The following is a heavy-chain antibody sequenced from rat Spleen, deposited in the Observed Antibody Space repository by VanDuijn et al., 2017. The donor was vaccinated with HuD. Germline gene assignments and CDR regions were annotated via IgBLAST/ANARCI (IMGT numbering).Heavy chain of an antibody. Sequence: EVQLVESVGGSVQPGRSLKLSCAASGFTFSDYYMAWVRQAPTKGLEWVTTISFDGSSTYYRDSVKGRFTISRDNAKSTLYLQMDSLRSEDTATYYCARRHYGYTDYFDYWGQGVMVTVSS. CDR3: ARRHYGYTDYFDY. CDR2: ISFDGSST. CDR1: GFTFSDYY. V-gene: IGHV5-29*01. D-gene: IGHD1-6*01. J-gene: IGHJ2*01.